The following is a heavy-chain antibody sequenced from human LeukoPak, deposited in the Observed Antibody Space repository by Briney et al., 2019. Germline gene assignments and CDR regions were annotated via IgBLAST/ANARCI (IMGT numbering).Heavy chain of an antibody. V-gene: IGHV4-34*01. CDR3: ARASITMVRGVKTAFDY. J-gene: IGHJ4*02. Sequence: SETLSLTCAVYGGSFSGYYWSWIRQPPGKGLEWIGEINHSGSTNYNPSFKSRVTISVDTSKNQFSLKLSSVTAADTAVYYCARASITMVRGVKTAFDYWGQGTLVTVSS. CDR1: GGSFSGYY. D-gene: IGHD3-10*01. CDR2: INHSGST.